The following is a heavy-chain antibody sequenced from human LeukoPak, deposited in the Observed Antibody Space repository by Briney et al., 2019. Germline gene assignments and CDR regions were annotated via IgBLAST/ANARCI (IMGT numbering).Heavy chain of an antibody. CDR3: AHSITIFGVVIMGDWFDP. D-gene: IGHD3-3*01. CDR1: GLSLRTRGVG. J-gene: IGHJ5*02. V-gene: IGHV2-5*01. CDR2: IYWNDDK. Sequence: SGPTLVKPTPTLTLTFTFSGLSLRTRGVGVGWIRQPPGKALEWLALIYWNDDKRYSPSLKSRLTITKDTSKNQVVLTMTNMDPVDTATYYCAHSITIFGVVIMGDWFDPWGQGTLVTVSS.